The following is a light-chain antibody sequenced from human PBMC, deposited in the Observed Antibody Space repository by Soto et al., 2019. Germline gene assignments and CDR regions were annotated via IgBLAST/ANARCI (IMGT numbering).Light chain of an antibody. J-gene: IGKJ1*01. CDR3: QQYGSSPQT. V-gene: IGKV3-11*01. CDR2: DAS. Sequence: VFTQTPATLSLSPGARATLSCRASQSVSSYLAWYQQKHGQAHRLLIYDASNRATGIPARFSGSGSGTDLTITISSLEPEDFEVYDCQQYGSSPQTFGQGTKVEIK. CDR1: QSVSSY.